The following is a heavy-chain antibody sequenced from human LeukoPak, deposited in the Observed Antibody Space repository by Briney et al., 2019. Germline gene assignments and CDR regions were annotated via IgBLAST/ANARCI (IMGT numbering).Heavy chain of an antibody. D-gene: IGHD5-12*01. CDR3: ARELRGLDC. V-gene: IGHV3-7*04. CDR1: GFTFSTYW. CDR2: IKQDGSEK. J-gene: IGHJ4*02. Sequence: GGSLRLSCAASGFTFSTYWMVCVRQAPGKGLEWVANIKQDGSEKYYVDSVKGRFTISRDNAKNSVYLQMNSLRAEDTAVYYCARELRGLDCWGQGTLVTVSS.